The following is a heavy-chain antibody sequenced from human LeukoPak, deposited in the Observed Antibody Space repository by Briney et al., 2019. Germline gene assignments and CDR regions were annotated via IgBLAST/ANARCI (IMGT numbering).Heavy chain of an antibody. CDR2: ISAYNGNT. V-gene: IGHV1-18*03. D-gene: IGHD1-1*01. J-gene: IGHJ6*03. CDR3: ARDRQLYYYYYMDV. CDR1: GYTFTGYY. Sequence: GASVKVSCKASGYTFTGYYMHWVRQAPGQGLEWMGWISAYNGNTNYAQKLQGRVAMTTDTSTSTAYMELRSLRSDDMAVYYCARDRQLYYYYYMDVWGKGTTVTISS.